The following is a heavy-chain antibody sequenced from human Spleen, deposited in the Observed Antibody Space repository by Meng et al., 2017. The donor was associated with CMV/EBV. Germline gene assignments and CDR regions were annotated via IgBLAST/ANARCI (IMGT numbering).Heavy chain of an antibody. CDR2: ISRSSSYI. CDR1: GFTFSSYS. Sequence: GGSLRLSCAASGFTFSSYSMNWVRQAPGKGLEWVSSISRSSSYIYYADSVKGRFTISRDNARNSLYLQMNSLRAEDTAVYYCAREGGLEGWFDPWGQGTLVTVSS. J-gene: IGHJ5*02. V-gene: IGHV3-21*01. CDR3: AREGGLEGWFDP. D-gene: IGHD3-16*01.